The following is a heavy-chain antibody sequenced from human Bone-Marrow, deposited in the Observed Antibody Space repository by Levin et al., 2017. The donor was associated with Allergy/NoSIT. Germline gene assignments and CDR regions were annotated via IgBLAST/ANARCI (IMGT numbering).Heavy chain of an antibody. CDR3: ARGGGWQQLNDY. J-gene: IGHJ4*02. D-gene: IGHD6-13*01. CDR2: ISGSGGST. CDR1: GFTFSSCA. V-gene: IGHV3-23*01. Sequence: PGGSLRLSCAASGFTFSSCAMSWVRQAPGKGLEWVSAISGSGGSTYYADSVKGRFTISRDNSKNTLYLQMNSLRAEDTAIYYCARGGGWQQLNDYWGQGTLVTVSS.